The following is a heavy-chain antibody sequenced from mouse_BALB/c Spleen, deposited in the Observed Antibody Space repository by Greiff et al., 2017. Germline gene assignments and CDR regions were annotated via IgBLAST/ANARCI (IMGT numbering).Heavy chain of an antibody. J-gene: IGHJ1*01. CDR2: INSNGGST. CDR3: ARDPAYGNLWYFDV. Sequence: EVKVVESGGGLVQPGGSLKLSCAASGFTFSSYGMSWVRQTPDKRLELVASINSNGGSTYYPDSVKGRFTISRDNAKNTLYLQMSSLMSEDTAMYYCARDPAYGNLWYFDVWGEGTTVTVSS. V-gene: IGHV5-6-3*01. D-gene: IGHD2-1*01. CDR1: GFTFSSYG.